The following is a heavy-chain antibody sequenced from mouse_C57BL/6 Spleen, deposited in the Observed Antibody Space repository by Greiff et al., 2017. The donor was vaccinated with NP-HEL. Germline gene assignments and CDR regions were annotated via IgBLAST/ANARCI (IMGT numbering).Heavy chain of an antibody. J-gene: IGHJ4*01. D-gene: IGHD1-1*01. CDR3: ARGNYYGSSYVSMDY. CDR1: GYTFTNYW. CDR2: IYPGGGYT. Sequence: QVQLQQSGAELVRPGTSVKMSCKASGYTFTNYWIGWAKQRPGHGLEWIGDIYPGGGYTNYNEKFKGKATLTADKSSSTAYMQFSSLTSDDSAIYYCARGNYYGSSYVSMDYWGQGTSVTVSS. V-gene: IGHV1-63*01.